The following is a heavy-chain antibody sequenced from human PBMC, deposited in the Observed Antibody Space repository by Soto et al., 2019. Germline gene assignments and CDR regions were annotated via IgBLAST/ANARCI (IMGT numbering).Heavy chain of an antibody. CDR1: GFTLSRNG. V-gene: IGHV3-33*01. J-gene: IGHJ4*02. Sequence: QQQQVQSGGGVVQPGGSLRLSCAASGFTLSRNGMHWVRQAPGKGLEWVAILWNDGYTKYYADSVQGRFAISRDSSKNTLYLQMNSLRVDDTAVYYCARDYGDLGYDSWGQGTLVTVSS. CDR3: ARDYGDLGYDS. CDR2: LWNDGYTK. D-gene: IGHD4-17*01.